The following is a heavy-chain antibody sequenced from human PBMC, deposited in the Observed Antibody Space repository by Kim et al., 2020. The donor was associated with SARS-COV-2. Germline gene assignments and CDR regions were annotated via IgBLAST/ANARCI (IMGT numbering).Heavy chain of an antibody. CDR3: ASAGYGSGSIIDYGMDV. J-gene: IGHJ6*02. CDR1: GGTFSSYA. D-gene: IGHD3-10*01. V-gene: IGHV1-69*13. CDR2: IIPIFGTA. Sequence: SVKVSCKASGGTFSSYAISWVRQAPGQGLEWMGGIIPIFGTANYAQKFQGRVTITADESTSTAYMELSSLRSEDTAVYYCASAGYGSGSIIDYGMDVWGQGTTVTVSS.